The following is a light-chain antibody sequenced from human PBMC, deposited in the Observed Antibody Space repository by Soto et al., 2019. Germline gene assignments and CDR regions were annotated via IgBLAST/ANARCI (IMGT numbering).Light chain of an antibody. CDR1: QSVLYSPNNKNY. J-gene: IGKJ1*01. V-gene: IGKV4-1*01. Sequence: DIVMTQSPDSLAVSLGERATINCKSSQSVLYSPNNKNYLAWYQHKPGQPPKMLIYWASIRESGVPDRFSDSGSGTDFTLTISSLQSEDVAVYYCQQYYTNSWSFGQGTKVEIK. CDR3: QQYYTNSWS. CDR2: WAS.